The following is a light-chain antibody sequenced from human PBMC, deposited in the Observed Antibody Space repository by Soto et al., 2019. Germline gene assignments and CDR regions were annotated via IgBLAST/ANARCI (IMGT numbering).Light chain of an antibody. CDR2: DAS. CDR1: QSVRSY. J-gene: IGKJ1*01. V-gene: IGKV3-11*01. CDR3: QQRSDWSWT. Sequence: EIVLTQSPATLSLSPGERATLSCRASQSVRSYLAWYQQKPGQAPRLLIYDASSRATGIPARFSGSGSGTDYTLTISSLEPEDFAVYYCQQRSDWSWTFGQGTKVEIK.